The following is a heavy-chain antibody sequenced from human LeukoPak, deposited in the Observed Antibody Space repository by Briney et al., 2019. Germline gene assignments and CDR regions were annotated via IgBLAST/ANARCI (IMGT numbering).Heavy chain of an antibody. Sequence: KPGGSLRLSCAASGFTFSSYSMNWVRQAPGKGLEWVSSISSSSSYIYYADSVKGRFTISRDNAKNSLYLQMNSLRAEDTAVYYCARDIQVEQWLDPGTSPLDYWGQGTLVTVSS. D-gene: IGHD6-19*01. CDR3: ARDIQVEQWLDPGTSPLDY. J-gene: IGHJ4*02. CDR2: ISSSSSYI. V-gene: IGHV3-21*01. CDR1: GFTFSSYS.